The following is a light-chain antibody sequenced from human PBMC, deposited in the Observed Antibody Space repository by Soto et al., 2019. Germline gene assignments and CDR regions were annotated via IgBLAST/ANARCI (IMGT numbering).Light chain of an antibody. CDR2: GAS. J-gene: IGKJ1*01. CDR3: QQYNQWWT. V-gene: IGKV3-15*01. CDR1: QSVSSN. Sequence: EIVMTQSPATLSVSPGARATLSCRASQSVSSNLVWYQQKPGQAPRLLIYGASTRATGIPGRFSGTGSGTEFTLTIASLQSEDVEVYYCQQYNQWWTFGQGTKVDIK.